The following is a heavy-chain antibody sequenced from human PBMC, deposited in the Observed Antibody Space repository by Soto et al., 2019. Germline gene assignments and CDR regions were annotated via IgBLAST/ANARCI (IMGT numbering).Heavy chain of an antibody. J-gene: IGHJ3*02. CDR3: ASPYYDILTGPGGLAFDI. D-gene: IGHD3-9*01. V-gene: IGHV5-51*01. CDR2: IYPGDSDT. Sequence: GESLKISCKGSGYSFTSYWIGWVRQMPGKGLEWMGIIYPGDSDTRYSPSFKGQVTISADKSISTAYLQWSSLKASDTAMYYCASPYYDILTGPGGLAFDIWGQGTMVTVSS. CDR1: GYSFTSYW.